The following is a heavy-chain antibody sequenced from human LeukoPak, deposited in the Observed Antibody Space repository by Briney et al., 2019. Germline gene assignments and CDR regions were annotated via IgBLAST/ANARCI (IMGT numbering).Heavy chain of an antibody. CDR3: ARHDLRYCSSTSCFTAPDY. V-gene: IGHV4-39*01. J-gene: IGHJ4*02. Sequence: TSETLSLTCTVSGGSISSSSYYWGWIRQPSGKGLEWIGSIYYSGSTYYNPSLKSRVTISVDTSKNQFSLKLSSVTAADTAVYYCARHDLRYCSSTSCFTAPDYWGQGTLVTVSS. D-gene: IGHD2-2*01. CDR1: GGSISSSSYY. CDR2: IYYSGST.